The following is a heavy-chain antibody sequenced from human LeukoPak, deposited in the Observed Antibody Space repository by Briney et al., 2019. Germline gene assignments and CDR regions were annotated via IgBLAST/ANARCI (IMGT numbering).Heavy chain of an antibody. Sequence: GASVKVSCKTSGYTFTSYAMNWVRQAPGQGLEWMGWINTNTGNPTYAQGFTGRFVFSLDTSVSTAYLQISSLKAEDTAVYYCARDPLKGAARRNWFDPWGQGTLVTVSS. V-gene: IGHV7-4-1*02. CDR3: ARDPLKGAARRNWFDP. CDR2: INTNTGNP. J-gene: IGHJ5*02. D-gene: IGHD6-6*01. CDR1: GYTFTSYA.